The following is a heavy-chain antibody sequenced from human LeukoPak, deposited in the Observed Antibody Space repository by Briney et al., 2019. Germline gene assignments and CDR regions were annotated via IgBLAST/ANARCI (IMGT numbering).Heavy chain of an antibody. V-gene: IGHV3-30*04. D-gene: IGHD3-10*01. Sequence: GGSLRLSCAASGFTFSSYAMHWVRQAPGKGLEWVAVISYDGSNKYYADSVKGRFTISRDNSKNTLSLQMNSLRAADTAVYYCARDYGPQDLYYYYGMDVWGQGTTATVSS. CDR2: ISYDGSNK. CDR1: GFTFSSYA. J-gene: IGHJ6*02. CDR3: ARDYGPQDLYYYYGMDV.